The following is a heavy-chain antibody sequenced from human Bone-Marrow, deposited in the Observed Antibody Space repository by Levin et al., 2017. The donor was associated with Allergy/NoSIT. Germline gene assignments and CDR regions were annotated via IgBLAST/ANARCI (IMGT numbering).Heavy chain of an antibody. Sequence: SSETLSLTCAVSGFSISSGYYWGWIRQPPGKGLEWIGSINHSGSTYYNPSLKSRLTISVDTSKNQFSLKLNSVTAADTAIYYCARDASSWFGNWFDPWGQGTLVTVSS. CDR2: INHSGST. CDR3: ARDASSWFGNWFDP. V-gene: IGHV4-38-2*02. J-gene: IGHJ5*02. D-gene: IGHD6-13*01. CDR1: GFSISSGYY.